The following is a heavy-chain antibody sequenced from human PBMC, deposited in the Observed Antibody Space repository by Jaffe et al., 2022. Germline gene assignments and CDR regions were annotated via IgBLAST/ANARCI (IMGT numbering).Heavy chain of an antibody. D-gene: IGHD3-9*01. CDR1: GFTFSSYA. CDR2: ISGSGGST. Sequence: EVQLLESGGGLVQPGGSLRLSCAASGFTFSSYAMSWVRQAPGKGLEWVSAISGSGGSTYYADSVKGRFTISRDNSKNTLYLQMNSLRAEDTAVYYCAKDGRGPMFDWLYYYYYMDVWGKGTTVTVSS. CDR3: AKDGRGPMFDWLYYYYYMDV. J-gene: IGHJ6*03. V-gene: IGHV3-23*01.